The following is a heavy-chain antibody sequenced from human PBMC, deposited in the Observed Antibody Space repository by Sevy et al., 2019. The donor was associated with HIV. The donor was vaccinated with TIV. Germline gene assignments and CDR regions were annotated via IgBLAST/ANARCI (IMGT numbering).Heavy chain of an antibody. J-gene: IGHJ3*02. CDR2: ISYDGSNK. CDR3: ARDGHGGNSRRRGSAFDI. Sequence: GGSLRLSCAASGFTFSSYAMHWVRQAPGKGLEWVAVISYDGSNKYYADSVKGRFTISRDNSKNTLYLQMNSLRAEDTTVYYCARDGHGGNSRRRGSAFDIRGQGTMVTVSS. D-gene: IGHD2-21*02. V-gene: IGHV3-30-3*01. CDR1: GFTFSSYA.